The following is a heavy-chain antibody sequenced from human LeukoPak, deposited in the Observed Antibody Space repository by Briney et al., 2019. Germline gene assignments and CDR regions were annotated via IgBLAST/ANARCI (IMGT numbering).Heavy chain of an antibody. J-gene: IGHJ4*02. CDR2: IYYSGST. Sequence: SETLSLTCTVSGGSISSSSYYWGWIRQPPGKGLEWIGSIYYSGSTYYNPSLKSRVTISVDTSENQFSLKLSSVTAADTAVYYCARHRFRPGSYYNDYWGQGTLVTVSS. V-gene: IGHV4-39*01. D-gene: IGHD3-10*01. CDR3: ARHRFRPGSYYNDY. CDR1: GGSISSSSYY.